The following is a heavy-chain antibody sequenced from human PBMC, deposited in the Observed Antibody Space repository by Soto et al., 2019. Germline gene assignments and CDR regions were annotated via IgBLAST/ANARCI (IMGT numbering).Heavy chain of an antibody. CDR3: AKDSYYHGMDV. V-gene: IGHV3-9*01. J-gene: IGHJ6*02. Sequence: EVQLVESGGGLVQPGRSLRLSCAASGFTFDDYAMHWVRQAPGKGLEWVSGISWNSGSIGYADSVKGRFTISRDNAKNSLYLQMNSLSAEDTALYYCAKDSYYHGMDVWGQGTTVTVSS. CDR1: GFTFDDYA. CDR2: ISWNSGSI.